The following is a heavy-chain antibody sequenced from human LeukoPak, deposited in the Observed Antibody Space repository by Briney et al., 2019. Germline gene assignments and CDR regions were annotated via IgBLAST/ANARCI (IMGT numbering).Heavy chain of an antibody. V-gene: IGHV3-21*01. CDR2: ISSSSSYI. J-gene: IGHJ4*02. CDR3: ARYCSSTSCPANDY. D-gene: IGHD2-2*01. Sequence: GGSLRLSCAASGFTFSSYSMNWVRQAPGKGLEWVSSISSSSSYIYYADSVKGRFTISRGNAKNSLYLQMNSLRAEDTAAYYCARYCSSTSCPANDYWGQGTLVTVSS. CDR1: GFTFSSYS.